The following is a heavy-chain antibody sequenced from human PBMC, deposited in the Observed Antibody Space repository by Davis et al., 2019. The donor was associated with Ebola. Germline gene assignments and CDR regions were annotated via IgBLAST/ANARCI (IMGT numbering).Heavy chain of an antibody. CDR3: AKLELLGY. D-gene: IGHD1-7*01. CDR2: ISSSSSYI. CDR1: GFTFSSYS. J-gene: IGHJ4*02. Sequence: PGGSLRLSCAASGFTFSSYSMNWVRQAPGKGLEWVSSISSSSSYIYYADSVKGRFTISRDNSKNTLYLQMNSLRAEDTAVYYCAKLELLGYWGQGTLVTVSS. V-gene: IGHV3-21*01.